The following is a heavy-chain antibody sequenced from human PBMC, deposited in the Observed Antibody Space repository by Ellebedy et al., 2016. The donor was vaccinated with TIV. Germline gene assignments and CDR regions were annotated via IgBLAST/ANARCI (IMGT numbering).Heavy chain of an antibody. Sequence: SQTLSLTCAISGDSVSSNSAAWNWIRQSPSRGLEWLGRTYYRSKWYNDYAVSVKSRITINPDTSKNQFSLQLNSVTPEDTAVYYCARDNSGYCSGGSCYSDAFDIWGQGTMVTVSS. CDR2: TYYRSKWYN. J-gene: IGHJ3*02. CDR1: GDSVSSNSAA. D-gene: IGHD2-15*01. V-gene: IGHV6-1*01. CDR3: ARDNSGYCSGGSCYSDAFDI.